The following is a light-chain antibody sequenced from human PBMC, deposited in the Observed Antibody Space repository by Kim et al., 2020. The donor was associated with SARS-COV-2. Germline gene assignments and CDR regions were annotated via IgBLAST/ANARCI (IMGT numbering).Light chain of an antibody. CDR1: QGISSY. V-gene: IGKV1-8*01. Sequence: ASTGTRVTFTCRASQGISSYLAWYQQKPGKAPKLLIYAASTLQSGVPSRFSGSGSGTDFTLTISCLQSEDFATYYCQQYYSYPPTFGQGTKVEIK. J-gene: IGKJ1*01. CDR3: QQYYSYPPT. CDR2: AAS.